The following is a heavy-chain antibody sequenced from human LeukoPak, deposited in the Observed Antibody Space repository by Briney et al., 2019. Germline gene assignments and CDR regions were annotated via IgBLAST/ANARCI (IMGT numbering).Heavy chain of an antibody. D-gene: IGHD1-26*01. CDR2: INWNGGST. V-gene: IGHV3-20*04. J-gene: IGHJ4*02. Sequence: GGSLRLSCAASGFTFDDYGMSWLRQAPEKGPEWVSGINWNGGSTGYADSVKGRFTISRDNAKNSLYLQMNSLRAADTALYYCARSLDDSGSYPDYWGQGTLVTVSS. CDR1: GFTFDDYG. CDR3: ARSLDDSGSYPDY.